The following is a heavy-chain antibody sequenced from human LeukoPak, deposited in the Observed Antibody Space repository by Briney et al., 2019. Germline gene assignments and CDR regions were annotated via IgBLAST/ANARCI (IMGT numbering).Heavy chain of an antibody. CDR2: INPNNGGT. D-gene: IGHD3-10*01. V-gene: IGHV1-2*02. Sequence: ASVKVSCKASGYTFTDYYMHWVRQAPGQGLEWMGWINPNNGGTHYAQKFQGRVTMTRDTSISTAYMELSRLRSDDTAVYYCARERREFFDYWGQGTLVTVSS. CDR3: ARERREFFDY. J-gene: IGHJ4*02. CDR1: GYTFTDYY.